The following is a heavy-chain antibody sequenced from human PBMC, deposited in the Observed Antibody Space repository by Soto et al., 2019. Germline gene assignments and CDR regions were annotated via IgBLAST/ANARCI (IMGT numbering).Heavy chain of an antibody. CDR2: IYWDDAK. CDR1: GFSLRSSAVG. D-gene: IGHD5-12*01. CDR3: ARRWGSGNDFHWCFDL. J-gene: IGHJ2*01. V-gene: IGHV2-5*02. Sequence: QITLKESGPTLVKPTQTLTLTCTFSGFSLRSSAVGVGWIRQPPGKALEWLALIYWDDAKRYSPSLKSGLTTHKNTYNTQVVLTITNMDPVEKDTYDCARRWGSGNDFHWCFDLWGRGTLVTVSS.